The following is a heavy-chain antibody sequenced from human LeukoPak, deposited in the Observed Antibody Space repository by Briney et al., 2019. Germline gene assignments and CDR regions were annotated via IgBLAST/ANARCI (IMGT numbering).Heavy chain of an antibody. CDR2: INHSGST. V-gene: IGHV4-34*01. Sequence: PSETLSLTCAVYGGSFSGYYWSWIRQPPGKGLEWIGEINHSGSTNYNPSLKSRVTISVDTSKNQFSLKLSSVTAADTAVYYCARDYNWNDIAGFDPWGQGTLVTVSS. CDR3: ARDYNWNDIAGFDP. D-gene: IGHD1-1*01. CDR1: GGSFSGYY. J-gene: IGHJ5*02.